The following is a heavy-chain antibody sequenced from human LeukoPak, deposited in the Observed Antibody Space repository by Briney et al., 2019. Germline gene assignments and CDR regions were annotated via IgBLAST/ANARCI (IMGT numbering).Heavy chain of an antibody. Sequence: GGSVKVSCKASGYTFTGYYMHWVRQAPGQGLEWMGRINPNSGGTNYAQKFQGRVTMTRDTSISTAYMELSRLRSDDTAVYYCARGPKVDTAMGTGYYWGQGTLVTVSS. CDR1: GYTFTGYY. V-gene: IGHV1-2*06. CDR3: ARGPKVDTAMGTGYY. CDR2: INPNSGGT. J-gene: IGHJ4*02. D-gene: IGHD5-18*01.